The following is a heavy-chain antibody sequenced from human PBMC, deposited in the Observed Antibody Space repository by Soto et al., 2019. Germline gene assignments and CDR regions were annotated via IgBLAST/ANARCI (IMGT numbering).Heavy chain of an antibody. CDR3: ATWHEREHAYDV. J-gene: IGHJ3*01. Sequence: GGSLRLSSAASGLTVSGKKYVAWVRQAPGKGLEWVSALYGVEGSFYSDSVKGRFTTSSDSSKTTVYLQMNDLRPADTAVYYCATWHEREHAYDVWGQGTTVTV. CDR1: GLTVSGKKY. D-gene: IGHD1-1*01. V-gene: IGHV3-53*01. CDR2: LYGVEGS.